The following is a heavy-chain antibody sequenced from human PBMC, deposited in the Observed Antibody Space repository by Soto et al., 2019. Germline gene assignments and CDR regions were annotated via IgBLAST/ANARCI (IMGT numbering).Heavy chain of an antibody. Sequence: GGSLRLSCAASGFTFSNAWMSWVRQAPGKGLEWVGRIKSKTDGGTTDYAAPVKGRFTISRDDSKNTLYLQMNSLKTEDTAVYYCTTDSSSYYYYSMDVWGKGTTVTVSS. J-gene: IGHJ6*03. CDR2: IKSKTDGGTT. V-gene: IGHV3-15*01. CDR3: TTDSSSYYYYSMDV. D-gene: IGHD6-6*01. CDR1: GFTFSNAW.